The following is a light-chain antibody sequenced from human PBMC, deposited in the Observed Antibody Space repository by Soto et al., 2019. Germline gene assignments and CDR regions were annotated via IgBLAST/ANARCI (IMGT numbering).Light chain of an antibody. Sequence: AIQMTHSPSSLAASVGSRVTISCRASQGIGNALGWYQQKPGKPPKVLIYGASNLQSGVPPRFRGSGSGTDFTIAISSLQPEDSATYYCLQDINYPWTFGQGTKVDIK. CDR3: LQDINYPWT. CDR1: QGIGNA. CDR2: GAS. V-gene: IGKV1-6*01. J-gene: IGKJ1*01.